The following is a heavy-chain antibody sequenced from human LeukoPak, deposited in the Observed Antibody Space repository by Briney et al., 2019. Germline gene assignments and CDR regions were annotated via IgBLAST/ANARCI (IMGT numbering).Heavy chain of an antibody. CDR2: INPSGGST. CDR1: GYTFTSYY. D-gene: IGHD3-22*01. V-gene: IGHV1-46*01. Sequence: ASVKVSCKASGYTFTSYYMHWVRQAPGQGLEWMGIINPSGGSTSYAQKFQGRVTMTRDMSTSTVYMELSSLRSEDTAVYYCARADNYYDSSGYYGTFADYWGQGTLVTVSS. CDR3: ARADNYYDSSGYYGTFADY. J-gene: IGHJ4*02.